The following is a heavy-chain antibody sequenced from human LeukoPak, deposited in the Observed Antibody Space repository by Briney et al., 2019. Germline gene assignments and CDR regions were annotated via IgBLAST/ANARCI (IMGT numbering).Heavy chain of an antibody. Sequence: SETLSLTCAVSGGPFSNYDWSWIRQPPGKGLEWIGEINHSGSTNYNPSLKSRVTISVDTSKNQFSLKLSSVTAADTAVYYCARNNWNYLIDYWGQGTLVTVSS. CDR2: INHSGST. CDR3: ARNNWNYLIDY. V-gene: IGHV4-34*01. D-gene: IGHD1-7*01. J-gene: IGHJ4*02. CDR1: GGPFSNYD.